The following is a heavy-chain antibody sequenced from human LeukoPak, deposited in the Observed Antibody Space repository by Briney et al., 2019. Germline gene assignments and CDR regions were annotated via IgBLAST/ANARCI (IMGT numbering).Heavy chain of an antibody. D-gene: IGHD6-19*01. CDR1: GFTFRSYS. CDR2: ITNSGTYI. CDR3: ARGPLLLYTTGCSLDY. J-gene: IGHJ4*02. Sequence: GGPLRLSCAASGFTFRSYSMNWVRPAPGKVLEWVSSITNSGTYIYYADSLKGRFTISRDNAKNSLFLQMDSLTSEDTAVYYCARGPLLLYTTGCSLDYWGQGSLVTVSS. V-gene: IGHV3-21*01.